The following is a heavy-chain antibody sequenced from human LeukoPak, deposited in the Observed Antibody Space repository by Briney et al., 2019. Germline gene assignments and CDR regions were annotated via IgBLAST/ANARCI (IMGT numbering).Heavy chain of an antibody. CDR2: IIPIFGTA. D-gene: IGHD3-22*01. J-gene: IGHJ5*02. CDR1: GYSFTSNY. CDR3: ARLGEPTSYYYDSSGYRTP. V-gene: IGHV1-69*13. Sequence: ASVKVSCKASGYSFTSNYMHWVRQAPGQGLEWMGGIIPIFGTANYAQKFQGRVTITADESTSTAYMELSSLRSEDTAVYYCARLGEPTSYYYDSSGYRTPWGQGTLVTVSS.